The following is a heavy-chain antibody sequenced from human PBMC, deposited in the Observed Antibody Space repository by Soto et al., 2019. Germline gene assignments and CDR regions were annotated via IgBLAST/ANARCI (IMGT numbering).Heavy chain of an antibody. V-gene: IGHV4-39*01. CDR1: GGSISSSSYY. J-gene: IGHJ5*02. CDR3: ASPKLAFYTWFDP. D-gene: IGHD3-3*02. CDR2: IYYSGST. Sequence: QLQLQESGPGLVKPSETLSLTCTVSGGSISSSSYYWGWIRQPPGKGLEWIGSIYYSGSTYYNPSLKSRVTTSLVTSKNPFSLKLSSVPAADTAVYYCASPKLAFYTWFDPWGQGTLVTVSS.